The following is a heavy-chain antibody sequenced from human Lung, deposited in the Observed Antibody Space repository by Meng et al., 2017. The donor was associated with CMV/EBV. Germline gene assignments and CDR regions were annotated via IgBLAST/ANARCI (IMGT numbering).Heavy chain of an antibody. CDR2: TYNRSKWYH. D-gene: IGHD4-23*01. V-gene: IGHV6-1*01. Sequence: QLTRSGPGLVEPSQTLPLTCAIAGDIVSSNSAAWHWIRQSPSRGLEWLGRTYNRSKWYHEYAVSVKSRITISPDTPKNQFSLQLNSMTPEDTAVYYCARGINGGCGDWGQGTLVTVSS. CDR3: ARGINGGCGD. CDR1: GDIVSSNSAA. J-gene: IGHJ4*02.